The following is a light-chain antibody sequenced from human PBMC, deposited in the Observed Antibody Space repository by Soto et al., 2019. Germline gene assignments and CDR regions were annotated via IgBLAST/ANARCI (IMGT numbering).Light chain of an antibody. J-gene: IGKJ5*01. Sequence: DIQMTQSPSALPASVGDRVTITCRASQSITNYLNWYQQKPGKAPMLLIYAASSLQSGVPSRFSGSGSGTDFTLTISSLQPEDFATYYCQQSYSNPVTFGQGTRLEIK. V-gene: IGKV1-39*01. CDR1: QSITNY. CDR2: AAS. CDR3: QQSYSNPVT.